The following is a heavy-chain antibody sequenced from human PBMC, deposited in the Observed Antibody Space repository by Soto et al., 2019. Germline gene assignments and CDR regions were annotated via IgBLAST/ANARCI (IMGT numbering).Heavy chain of an antibody. Sequence: QLQLQESGSGLVKPSQTLSLTCAVSGGSISSGGYSWSWIRQPPGKGLEWIGYIYDSGSTYYNPCLKRRVTISVDRSKNQFSRKLISVPAADTAVYYCARAHYGDYGYGMDVWGQGTTVTVSS. CDR2: IYDSGST. D-gene: IGHD4-17*01. CDR3: ARAHYGDYGYGMDV. V-gene: IGHV4-30-2*01. CDR1: GGSISSGGYS. J-gene: IGHJ6*02.